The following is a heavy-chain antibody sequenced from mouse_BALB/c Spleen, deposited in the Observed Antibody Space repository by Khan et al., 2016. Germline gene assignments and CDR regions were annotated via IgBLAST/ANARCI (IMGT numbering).Heavy chain of an antibody. CDR3: ARQRYGNYYYYAMDY. CDR2: ISSGGGST. V-gene: IGHV5-12-1*01. CDR1: GFAFSSYD. Sequence: VELVVSGGGLVKPGGSLKLSCAASGFAFSSYDMSWVRQTPEKRLEWVAYISSGGGSTYYPDTVKGRFTISRANAKNTLYLQMSSLKSEDTAMYYCARQRYGNYYYYAMDYWGQGTSVTVSS. J-gene: IGHJ4*01. D-gene: IGHD2-1*01.